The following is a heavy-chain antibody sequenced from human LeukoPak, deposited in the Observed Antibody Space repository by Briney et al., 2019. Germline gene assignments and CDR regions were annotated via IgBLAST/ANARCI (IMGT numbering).Heavy chain of an antibody. Sequence: SETRSLTCTVSGGSISSYYWSWIRQPPGKGLEWIGYIYYSGSTNYNPSLKSRVTISVDTSKNQFSLKLSSVTAADTAVYYCARVEWYILIGYYADDSGQGTLVTVSS. CDR2: IYYSGST. CDR1: GGSISSYY. D-gene: IGHD3-9*01. J-gene: IGHJ4*02. V-gene: IGHV4-59*01. CDR3: ARVEWYILIGYYADD.